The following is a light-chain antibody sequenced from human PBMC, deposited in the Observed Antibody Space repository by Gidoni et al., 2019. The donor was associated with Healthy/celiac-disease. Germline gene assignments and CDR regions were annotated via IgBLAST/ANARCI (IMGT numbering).Light chain of an antibody. J-gene: IGLJ3*02. V-gene: IGLV3-19*01. CDR3: NSRDSSGNPHWV. CDR2: GKN. CDR1: SLRSYY. Sequence: SSELTQDPAVSVALGQTVRITCQGDSLRSYYASWYQQKPGQAPVLVIYGKNNRPSGIPDRFSGSSSGNTASLTITGAQAEDEADYYCNSRDSSGNPHWVFGGRTKLTVL.